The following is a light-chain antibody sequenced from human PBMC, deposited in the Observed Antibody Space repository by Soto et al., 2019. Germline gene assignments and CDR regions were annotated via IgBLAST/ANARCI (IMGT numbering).Light chain of an antibody. J-gene: IGKJ3*01. CDR3: QQYDNYSPIT. CDR1: QSISSW. V-gene: IGKV1-5*01. CDR2: DAS. Sequence: DIQMTQSPSTLSASVGDRVTITCRASQSISSWLAWYQQKPGKAPKLLIYDASNLESGVPSRFSGSGSGTEFPLTISSLQPDDFATYYCQQYDNYSPITFGPGTEVDI.